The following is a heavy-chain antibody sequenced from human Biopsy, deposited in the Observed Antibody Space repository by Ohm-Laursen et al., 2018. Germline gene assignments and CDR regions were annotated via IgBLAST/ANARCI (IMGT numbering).Heavy chain of an antibody. Sequence: GSSVKVSCKASGYTFAGYYLHWVHQAPGHGLEWMGWINPNSGNANYAQSFQGRLTVTRDTSITTAYMELTSLTSDDTAIYYCARVPAYPSIDGYYGLDLWGQGTTVIVSS. D-gene: IGHD3-9*01. CDR1: GYTFAGYY. CDR3: ARVPAYPSIDGYYGLDL. CDR2: INPNSGNA. V-gene: IGHV1-2*02. J-gene: IGHJ6*02.